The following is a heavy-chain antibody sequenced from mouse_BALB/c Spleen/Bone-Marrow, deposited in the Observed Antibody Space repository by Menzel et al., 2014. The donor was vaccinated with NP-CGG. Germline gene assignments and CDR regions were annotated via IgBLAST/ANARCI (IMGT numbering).Heavy chain of an antibody. CDR1: GYTFTSXV. D-gene: IGHD2-2*01. J-gene: IGHJ1*01. Sequence: EXQLQQSGPELVKPGASVKMSCKASGYTFTSXVXHWVXQKPXXGXXWXXXINXXNDGTKYNEKFKGKATLTSDKFSSTAYMELGSLTSEDSAVYYCARSLYGFDWYFDVWGAGTTVTVSS. CDR3: ARSLYGFDWYFDV. CDR2: INXXNDGT. V-gene: IGHV1-14*01.